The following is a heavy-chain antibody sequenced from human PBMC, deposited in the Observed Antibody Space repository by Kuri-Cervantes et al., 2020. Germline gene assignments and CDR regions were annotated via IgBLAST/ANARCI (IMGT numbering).Heavy chain of an antibody. CDR2: IYYSGST. J-gene: IGHJ5*02. Sequence: LETLSLTCTVSGGSISSNNYYWGWIRQPPGKGLEWIGNIYYSGSTNYNPSLKSRVTISVDTSKNQFSLKLSSVTAADTAVYYCARDMTVSRWESNWFDPRGQGTLVTVSS. CDR1: GGSISSNNYY. CDR3: ARDMTVSRWESNWFDP. D-gene: IGHD4-17*01. V-gene: IGHV4-39*07.